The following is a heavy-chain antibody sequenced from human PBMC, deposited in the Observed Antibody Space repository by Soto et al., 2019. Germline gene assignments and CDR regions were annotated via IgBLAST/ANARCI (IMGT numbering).Heavy chain of an antibody. CDR3: ARRRYALYFDY. J-gene: IGHJ4*02. V-gene: IGHV3-64*01. Sequence: EVQLVESGGGLVQPGGSLRLSCAASGFTFSSYAMHWVRQAPGKGLEYVSAISGNGGSTYYANSVKGRFTISRDNSKNTLYVQMGSLRLEDIAVYYCARRRYALYFDYWGQGTLVTVSS. CDR2: ISGNGGST. CDR1: GFTFSSYA. D-gene: IGHD5-18*01.